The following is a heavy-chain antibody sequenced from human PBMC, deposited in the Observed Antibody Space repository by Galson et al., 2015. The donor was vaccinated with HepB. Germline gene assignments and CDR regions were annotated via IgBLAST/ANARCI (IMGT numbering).Heavy chain of an antibody. Sequence: SVKVSCKASGGTFSSYAISWVRQAPGKGLEWMGGFDPEDGETIYAQKFQGRVTMTEDTSTDTAYMELSSLRSEDTAVYYCATVYTMIVRAFDYWGQGTLVTVSS. CDR2: FDPEDGET. V-gene: IGHV1-24*01. J-gene: IGHJ4*02. CDR3: ATVYTMIVRAFDY. CDR1: GGTFSSYA. D-gene: IGHD3-22*01.